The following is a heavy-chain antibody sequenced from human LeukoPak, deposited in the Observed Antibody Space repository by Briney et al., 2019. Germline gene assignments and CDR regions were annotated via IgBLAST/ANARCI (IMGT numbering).Heavy chain of an antibody. CDR2: ISGSGGST. J-gene: IGHJ4*02. Sequence: GGSLRLSCAASGFTFSSYGMSWVRQAPGKGLEWVSSISGSGGSTYYADSVKGRFIISRDNSKNTVYLQMNSLRAEDTAVYYCAKYYYGSGSYFDYWGQGTLVTVSS. CDR1: GFTFSSYG. V-gene: IGHV3-23*01. CDR3: AKYYYGSGSYFDY. D-gene: IGHD3-10*01.